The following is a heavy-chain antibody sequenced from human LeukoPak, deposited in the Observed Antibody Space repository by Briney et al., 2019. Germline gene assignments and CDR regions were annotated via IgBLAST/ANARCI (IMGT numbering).Heavy chain of an antibody. J-gene: IGHJ4*02. CDR3: ARSWAAKWELPVQFDS. V-gene: IGHV4-59*08. Sequence: SDTLSLTCTVSGGSMNNYYWNWLRHSPKKGLEWIGFVFYRGNTNFNPSFRSRLTMSIDTSRNQFSLRLTSMTAADTAVYFCARSWAAKWELPVQFDSWGQGRLVTVSS. CDR1: GGSMNNYY. D-gene: IGHD1-26*01. CDR2: VFYRGNT.